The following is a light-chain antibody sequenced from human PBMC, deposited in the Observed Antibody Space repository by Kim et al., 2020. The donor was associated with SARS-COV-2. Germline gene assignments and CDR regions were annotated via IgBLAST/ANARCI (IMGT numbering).Light chain of an antibody. V-gene: IGLV2-14*03. J-gene: IGLJ3*02. CDR1: SSDVGANNY. CDR3: SSKRASSWV. Sequence: PGQSITISCTGTSSDVGANNYVSWYQHHPGKAPKLMIYDVNKRPSEVSNRFSGSKSGNTASLTISGLQVEDEADYHCSSKRASSWVFGGGTKVTVL. CDR2: DVN.